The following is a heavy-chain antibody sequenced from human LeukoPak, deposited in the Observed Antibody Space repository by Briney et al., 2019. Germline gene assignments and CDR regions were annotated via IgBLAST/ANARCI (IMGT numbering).Heavy chain of an antibody. V-gene: IGHV3-23*01. J-gene: IGHJ4*02. Sequence: GGSLRLSCSVSGFTFSSYAMSWVRQAPGKGLEWVSAISGSGGSTCYADSVKGRFTISRDNSKNTLYLQMNSLRAEDTAVYYCAKPHKGGSGSSPFDYWGQGTLVTVSS. D-gene: IGHD3-10*01. CDR2: ISGSGGST. CDR1: GFTFSSYA. CDR3: AKPHKGGSGSSPFDY.